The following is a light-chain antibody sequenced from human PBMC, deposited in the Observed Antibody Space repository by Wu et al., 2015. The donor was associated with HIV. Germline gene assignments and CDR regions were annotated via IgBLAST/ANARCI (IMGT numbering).Light chain of an antibody. CDR3: QQYNNWPPWT. CDR2: GAS. CDR1: QSVSSSY. J-gene: IGKJ1*01. V-gene: IGKV3-20*01. Sequence: EIVLTQSPGTLSLSPGERATLSCRASQSVSSSYLAWYQRKPGQAPRLLIYGASSRATGIPDRFSGGGSGTDFTLTITRLEPEDFAVYYCQQYNNWPPWTFGQGTKVEIK.